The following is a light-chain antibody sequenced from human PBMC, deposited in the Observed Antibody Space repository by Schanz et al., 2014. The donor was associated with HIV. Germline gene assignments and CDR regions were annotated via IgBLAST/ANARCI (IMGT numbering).Light chain of an antibody. CDR3: NSYTSSNTRV. CDR2: DVY. CDR1: NADVGGYDY. V-gene: IGLV2-14*03. J-gene: IGLJ3*02. Sequence: QSALTQPASVSGSPGQSVSISCSGSNADVGGYDYVAWYQQYPGKAPRLLIYDVYIRPSGISNRFSGSKSGSTASLTISGLRTEDEADYYCNSYTSSNTRVFGGGTKLTVL.